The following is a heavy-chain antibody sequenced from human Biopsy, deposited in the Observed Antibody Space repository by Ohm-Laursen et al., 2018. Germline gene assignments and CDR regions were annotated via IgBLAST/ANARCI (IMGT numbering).Heavy chain of an antibody. Sequence: SGGTFTADATSWVRHAPRQGRGWMGGIIPLFGTTTYAQKFQGRVTITADKSTGTAYMDLSSLRSEDTAVYYCARDTKWLASGPIDYWGQGALVTVSS. CDR1: GGTFTADA. V-gene: IGHV1-69*06. J-gene: IGHJ4*02. D-gene: IGHD3-22*01. CDR3: ARDTKWLASGPIDY. CDR2: IIPLFGTT.